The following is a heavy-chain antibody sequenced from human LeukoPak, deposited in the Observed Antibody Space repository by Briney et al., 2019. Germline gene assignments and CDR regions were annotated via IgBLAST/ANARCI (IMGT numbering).Heavy chain of an antibody. D-gene: IGHD1/OR15-1a*01. CDR3: TRGAGSTRTYYYYYYYMDV. J-gene: IGHJ6*03. CDR2: INHSGST. CDR1: GGSFSGYY. V-gene: IGHV4-34*01. Sequence: SETLSLTCAVYGGSFSGYYWSWIRHPPGKGLEWIGEINHSGSTNYNPSLKSRVTISVDTPKNQFSLKLSSVTAADTAVYYCTRGAGSTRTYYYYYYYMDVWGKGTTVTVSS.